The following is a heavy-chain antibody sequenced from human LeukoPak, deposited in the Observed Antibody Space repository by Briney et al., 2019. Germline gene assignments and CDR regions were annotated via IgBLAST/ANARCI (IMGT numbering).Heavy chain of an antibody. V-gene: IGHV3-48*01. CDR1: GFTFSSYS. CDR2: ISSSSSTI. Sequence: PEGSLRLSCAASGFTFSSYSTNWVRQAPGKGLEWVSYISSSSSTIYYADSVKGRFTISRDNAKNSLYLQMNSLRAEDTAVYYCARDRFYDFWSGYDAFDIWGQGTMVTVSS. J-gene: IGHJ3*02. D-gene: IGHD3-3*01. CDR3: ARDRFYDFWSGYDAFDI.